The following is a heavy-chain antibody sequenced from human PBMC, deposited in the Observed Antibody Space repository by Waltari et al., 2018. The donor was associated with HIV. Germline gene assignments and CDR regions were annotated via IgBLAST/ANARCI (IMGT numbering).Heavy chain of an antibody. CDR1: GGSISSSSYY. V-gene: IGHV4-39*07. CDR2: IYYSGST. Sequence: QLQLQESVLGLVTPSETLSHTCTVSGGSISSSSYYWGWIRQPPGKGLEWIGSIYYSGSTYYNPSLKSRVTISVDTSKNQFSLKLSSVTAADTAVYYCARGREGDCDYWGQGTLVTVSS. CDR3: ARGREGDCDY. J-gene: IGHJ4*02. D-gene: IGHD3-16*01.